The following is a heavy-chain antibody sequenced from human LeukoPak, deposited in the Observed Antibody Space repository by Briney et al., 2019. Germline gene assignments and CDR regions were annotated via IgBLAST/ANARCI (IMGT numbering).Heavy chain of an antibody. D-gene: IGHD3-3*01. CDR3: ARDRTITIFGVVPRPRGGFDP. J-gene: IGHJ5*02. CDR2: INPSGGST. Sequence: ASVKVSCKASGYTFTSYYMHWVRQAPGQGLEWMGIINPSGGSTSYAQKFQGRVTMTRDTSTSTVYMELSSPRSEDTAVYYCARDRTITIFGVVPRPRGGFDPWGQGTLVTVSS. V-gene: IGHV1-46*01. CDR1: GYTFTSYY.